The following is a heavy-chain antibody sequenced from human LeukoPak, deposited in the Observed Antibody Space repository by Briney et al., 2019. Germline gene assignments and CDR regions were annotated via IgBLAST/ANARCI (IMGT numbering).Heavy chain of an antibody. D-gene: IGHD2-21*01. V-gene: IGHV1-2*02. Sequence: ASVKVSCKASGYTFTGYYMHWVRQAPGQGLEWMGWINPNNGGASYAQNFQGRFTMTRDTSISTAYMELSRLRSDDTAVYYCVRGTAYYFDYWGQGTLVTVS. J-gene: IGHJ4*02. CDR1: GYTFTGYY. CDR2: INPNNGGA. CDR3: VRGTAYYFDY.